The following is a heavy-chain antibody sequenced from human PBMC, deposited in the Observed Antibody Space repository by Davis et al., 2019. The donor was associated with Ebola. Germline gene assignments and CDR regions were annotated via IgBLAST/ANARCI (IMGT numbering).Heavy chain of an antibody. Sequence: SVKVSCKTSGGSFSSHPISWVRQAPRQGLEWMGGIIPIFDTPHYAQKFQGRITITADASTSTAYMELSSLRSGDRATYFCARDFDGGNYYFDYWGPGTPVTVS. D-gene: IGHD3-9*01. V-gene: IGHV1-69*13. CDR3: ARDFDGGNYYFDY. J-gene: IGHJ4*02. CDR2: IIPIFDTP. CDR1: GGSFSSHP.